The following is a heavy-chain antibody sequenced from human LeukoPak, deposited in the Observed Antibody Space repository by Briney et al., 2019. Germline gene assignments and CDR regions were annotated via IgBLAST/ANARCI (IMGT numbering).Heavy chain of an antibody. J-gene: IGHJ4*02. Sequence: GGSLRLSCAASEFTFSSYEMNWVRQAPGKGLEWVSYISSSGSTKFYADSVRGRFTISRDNAKFSLFLQMNSLRAEDTAIYYCARETPDSSGWDWGQGTLVTVSS. D-gene: IGHD6-19*01. CDR3: ARETPDSSGWD. CDR2: ISSSGSTK. CDR1: EFTFSSYE. V-gene: IGHV3-48*03.